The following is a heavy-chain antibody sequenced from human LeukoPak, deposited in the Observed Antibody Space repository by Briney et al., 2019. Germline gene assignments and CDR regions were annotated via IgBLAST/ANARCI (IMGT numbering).Heavy chain of an antibody. Sequence: SVKVSCKASGGTFSSYAISWVRQAPGQGLEWMGGIIPIFGTANYAQKFQGRVTITADKSTSTAYMELSSLRSEDTAVYYCARGVAAARYAFDIWGQGTMVTVSS. CDR3: ARGVAAARYAFDI. V-gene: IGHV1-69*06. CDR1: GGTFSSYA. D-gene: IGHD6-13*01. J-gene: IGHJ3*02. CDR2: IIPIFGTA.